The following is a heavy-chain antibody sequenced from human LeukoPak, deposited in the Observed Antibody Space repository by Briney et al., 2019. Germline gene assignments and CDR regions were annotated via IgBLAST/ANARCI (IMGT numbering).Heavy chain of an antibody. CDR3: ARRGAAAGSTTLSLHFDY. CDR1: GGSISSYC. J-gene: IGHJ4*02. CDR2: IYYSGST. D-gene: IGHD6-13*01. V-gene: IGHV4-59*08. Sequence: SETLSLTCTVSGGSISSYCWSWIRQPPGKGLEWIGYIYYSGSTNYNPSLKSRVTISVDTSKNQFSLKLSSVTAADTAVYYCARRGAAAGSTTLSLHFDYWGQGTLVTVSS.